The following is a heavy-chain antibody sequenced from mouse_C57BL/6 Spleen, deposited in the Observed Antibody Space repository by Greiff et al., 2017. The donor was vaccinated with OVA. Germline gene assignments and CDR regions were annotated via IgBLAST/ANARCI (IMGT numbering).Heavy chain of an antibody. CDR2: INPYNGGT. CDR3: ARGLYYGNYGYFDV. D-gene: IGHD2-1*01. Sequence: EVQLVESGPVLVKPGASVKMSCKASGYTFTDYYINWVKQSHGKSLEWIGVINPYNGGTSYNQKFKGKATLTVDKSSSTAYMELNSLTSEDSAVYYCARGLYYGNYGYFDVWGTGTTVTVSS. J-gene: IGHJ1*03. V-gene: IGHV1-19*01. CDR1: GYTFTDYY.